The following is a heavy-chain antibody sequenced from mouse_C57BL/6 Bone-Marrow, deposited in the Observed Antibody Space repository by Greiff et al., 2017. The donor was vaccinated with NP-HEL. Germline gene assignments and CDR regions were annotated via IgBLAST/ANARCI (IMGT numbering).Heavy chain of an antibody. D-gene: IGHD3-1*01. CDR2: ISDGGSYT. CDR3: ARDRGNSPYAMDY. V-gene: IGHV5-4*01. CDR1: GFTFSSYA. Sequence: EVQLVESGGGLVKPGGSLKLSCAASGFTFSSYAMSWVRQTPEKRLEWVATISDGGSYTYYPDNVKGRFTISRDNAKNNMYLQMSQLKSEDTAMYYCARDRGNSPYAMDYWGQGTSVTVSS. J-gene: IGHJ4*01.